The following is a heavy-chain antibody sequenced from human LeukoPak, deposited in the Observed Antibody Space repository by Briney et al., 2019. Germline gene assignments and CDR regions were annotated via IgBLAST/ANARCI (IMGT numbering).Heavy chain of an antibody. J-gene: IGHJ4*02. CDR1: GGSISSSSYY. CDR3: ASPSGSYGQGVNKYYFDY. V-gene: IGHV4-39*01. CDR2: IYYSGST. Sequence: KTSETLSLTCTVSGGSISSSSYYWGWIRQPPGKGLEWIGSIYYSGSTYYNPSLKSRVTISVDTSKNQFSLKLSSVTAADTAVYYCASPSGSYGQGVNKYYFDYWGQGTLVTVSS. D-gene: IGHD1-26*01.